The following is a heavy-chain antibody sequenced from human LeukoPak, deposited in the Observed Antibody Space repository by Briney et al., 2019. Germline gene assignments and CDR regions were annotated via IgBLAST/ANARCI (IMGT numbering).Heavy chain of an antibody. CDR1: GGSISSYY. CDR3: ARSRYDARYFDL. D-gene: IGHD3-22*01. J-gene: IGHJ2*01. Sequence: SETLSLTCTVSGGSISSYYWSWVRQPPGKGLEWVGYIYYSGSTNYNPSLKSRVTISVDTSKNQFSLKLSSVTAADTAVYYCARSRYDARYFDLWGRGTLVTVSS. V-gene: IGHV4-59*01. CDR2: IYYSGST.